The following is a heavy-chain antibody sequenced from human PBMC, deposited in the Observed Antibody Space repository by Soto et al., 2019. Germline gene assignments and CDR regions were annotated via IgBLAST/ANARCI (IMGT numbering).Heavy chain of an antibody. CDR1: GGSISSSSYY. V-gene: IGHV4-39*01. J-gene: IGHJ4*02. CDR3: ARSSPHSGYYAPCDY. Sequence: QLQLQESGPCLVKPSETLSLTCTVSGGSISSSSYYWGWLRQPPGKGLEWIGSIYYSGSTYYNPSLKSRVTISVDTSKSQFSLELSSVTAADTAVYYCARSSPHSGYYAPCDYWGQGTLVTVSS. D-gene: IGHD3-22*01. CDR2: IYYSGST.